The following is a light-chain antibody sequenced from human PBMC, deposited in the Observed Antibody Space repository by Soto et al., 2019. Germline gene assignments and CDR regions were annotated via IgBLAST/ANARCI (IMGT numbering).Light chain of an antibody. CDR2: EVS. V-gene: IGLV2-14*01. Sequence: QSALAQPASVSVSPGQSITSSCTGTSGDVGGYNYVSWYQQHPGKAPKLMIYEVSNRPSGVSNRFSGSKSGNTASLTISGLQAEDEADYYCSSYTSSSTYVFGTGTKVTVL. CDR1: SGDVGGYNY. CDR3: SSYTSSSTYV. J-gene: IGLJ1*01.